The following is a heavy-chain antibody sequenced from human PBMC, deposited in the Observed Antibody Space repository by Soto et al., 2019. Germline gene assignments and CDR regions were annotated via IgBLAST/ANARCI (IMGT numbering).Heavy chain of an antibody. D-gene: IGHD3-16*02. Sequence: ASVKVSCKTSGDTFTTYAIHWVRQAPGQRLEWLGWISIGNGYTKYSAKFQDRVTITWDTSATTAYIQLSSLISEDTAVYYCARFRSLGYNFFDSWGQGTLFTVSS. CDR1: GDTFTTYA. V-gene: IGHV1-3*04. CDR3: ARFRSLGYNFFDS. CDR2: ISIGNGYT. J-gene: IGHJ4*02.